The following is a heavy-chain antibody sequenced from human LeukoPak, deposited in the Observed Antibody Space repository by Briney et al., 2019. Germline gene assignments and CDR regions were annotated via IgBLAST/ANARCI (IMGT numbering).Heavy chain of an antibody. V-gene: IGHV3-30*04. CDR2: ISYDGSDK. D-gene: IGHD3-22*01. J-gene: IGHJ4*02. Sequence: GRSLRLSCTASGFTFNNYAFHWVRQAPGKGLEWVAVISYDGSDKSYAESVKGRFTMSRDASKNTLYLQMNSLRSEDTAVYYCARDDSDTTVYYSLLDNWGQGTLVTVSS. CDR1: GFTFNNYA. CDR3: ARDDSDTTVYYSLLDN.